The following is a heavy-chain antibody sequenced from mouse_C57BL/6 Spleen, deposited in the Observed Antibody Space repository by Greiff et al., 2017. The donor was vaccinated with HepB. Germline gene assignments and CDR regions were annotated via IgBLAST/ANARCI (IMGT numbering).Heavy chain of an antibody. Sequence: EVQLQQSGPELVKPGDSVKISCKASGYSFTGYFMNWVMQSHGKSLEWIGRINPYNGDTFYNQKFKGKATLTVDKSSSTAHMELRSLTSEDSAVYYCARNLLSFYAMDYWGQGTSVTVSS. CDR3: ARNLLSFYAMDY. CDR2: INPYNGDT. CDR1: GYSFTGYF. J-gene: IGHJ4*01. V-gene: IGHV1-20*01. D-gene: IGHD2-3*01.